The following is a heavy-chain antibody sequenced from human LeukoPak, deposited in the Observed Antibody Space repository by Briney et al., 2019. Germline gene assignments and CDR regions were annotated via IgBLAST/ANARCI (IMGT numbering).Heavy chain of an antibody. CDR2: IYYSGST. J-gene: IGHJ3*02. CDR3: ARDTRWIQLSKDAFDI. D-gene: IGHD5-18*01. Sequence: SETLSLTCTVSGSSISSSSYYWGWIRQPPGKGLEWIGSIYYSGSTYYNPSLKSRVTISVDTSKNQFSLKLSSVTAADTAVYYCARDTRWIQLSKDAFDIWGQGTMVTVSS. CDR1: GSSISSSSYY. V-gene: IGHV4-39*07.